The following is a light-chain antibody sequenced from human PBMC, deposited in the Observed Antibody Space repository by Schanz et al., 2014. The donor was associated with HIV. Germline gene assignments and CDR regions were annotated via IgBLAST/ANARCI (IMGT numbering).Light chain of an antibody. CDR3: QQSNSWPYT. V-gene: IGKV3-11*01. Sequence: EIVLTQSPATLSLSPGERATLSCRASQSVSSYLAWYQQKPGQAPRLLIYDASNRATGIPARFSGSGSGTDFTLTISSLEPEDFAVYYCQQSNSWPYTFGQGTKLEIK. CDR2: DAS. J-gene: IGKJ2*01. CDR1: QSVSSY.